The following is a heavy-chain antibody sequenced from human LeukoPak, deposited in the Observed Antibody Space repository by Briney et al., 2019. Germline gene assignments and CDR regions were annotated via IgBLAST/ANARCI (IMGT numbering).Heavy chain of an antibody. CDR1: GGSFSGYY. J-gene: IGHJ4*02. D-gene: IGHD1-1*01. V-gene: IGHV4-34*01. Sequence: SETLSLTCAVYGGSFSGYYWSWIRQPPGKGLEWIGEINHSGGTNYNPSLKSRVTISVDTSKNQFSLKLSSVTAADTAVYYCARAQRYYFDYWGQGTLVTVPS. CDR2: INHSGGT. CDR3: ARAQRYYFDY.